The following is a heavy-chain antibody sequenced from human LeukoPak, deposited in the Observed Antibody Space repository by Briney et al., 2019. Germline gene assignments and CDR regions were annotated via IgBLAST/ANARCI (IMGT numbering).Heavy chain of an antibody. Sequence: PSEILSLTCAVSGYSISSGYYWGWIRQPPGKGLEWSGSIYHSGSTYYNPSLKSRVTISVDTSENQFSLKLSSVTAVNTAVYYCAKYGITMVRGVIINIDYWGQGTLVTVSS. J-gene: IGHJ4*02. CDR1: GYSISSGYY. D-gene: IGHD3-10*01. V-gene: IGHV4-38-2*01. CDR3: AKYGITMVRGVIINIDY. CDR2: IYHSGST.